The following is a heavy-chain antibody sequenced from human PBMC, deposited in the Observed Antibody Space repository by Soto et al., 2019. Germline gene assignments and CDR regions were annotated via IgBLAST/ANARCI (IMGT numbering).Heavy chain of an antibody. Sequence: EVQLLESGGDLVQPGGSLRLSCAASGFKFSDYAMNWVRQAPGKGLEWVSTITGSGDKTYYADSVKGRFTISRDNSKNTLSLQMNSLRAEDTAIYYCAKDVSRLDDWGQGTLVTVSS. J-gene: IGHJ4*02. V-gene: IGHV3-23*01. CDR2: ITGSGDKT. CDR3: AKDVSRLDD. CDR1: GFKFSDYA.